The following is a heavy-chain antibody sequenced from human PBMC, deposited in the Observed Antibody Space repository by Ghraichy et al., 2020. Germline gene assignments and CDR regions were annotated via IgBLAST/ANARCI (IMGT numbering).Heavy chain of an antibody. V-gene: IGHV3-23*01. Sequence: ESLNISCAASGFTFSNYTMSWVRQAPGKGPEWVSFVSNGGGGTYYADSVKGRFAISRDNSKNTVYLQMNSLRAEDTAVYYCARAPPRGAAVRRTLSGFDYWGQGTLVAVSS. CDR1: GFTFSNYT. D-gene: IGHD6-6*01. CDR2: VSNGGGGT. CDR3: ARAPPRGAAVRRTLSGFDY. J-gene: IGHJ4*02.